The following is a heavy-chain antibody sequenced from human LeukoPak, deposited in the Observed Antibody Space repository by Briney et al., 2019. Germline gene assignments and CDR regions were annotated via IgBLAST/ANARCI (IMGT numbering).Heavy chain of an antibody. V-gene: IGHV1-18*01. Sequence: ASVKVSCKASGYTFTTYGISWVRQAPGQGLEWMGWINANNGDTHYAQKLQGRITMTTDRSTSTVYMELRSLRSDDTAVYYCTRDFVLLTSYDVFENWGQGTLVTVSS. CDR1: GYTFTTYG. D-gene: IGHD3-3*01. CDR2: INANNGDT. CDR3: TRDFVLLTSYDVFEN. J-gene: IGHJ4*02.